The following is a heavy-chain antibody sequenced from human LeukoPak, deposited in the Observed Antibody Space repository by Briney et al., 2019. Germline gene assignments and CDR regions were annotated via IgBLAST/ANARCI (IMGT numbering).Heavy chain of an antibody. CDR2: ISGDGGTT. CDR3: ARTYYYYGMDV. CDR1: GFTFDDYA. Sequence: PGGSLRLSCAASGFTFDDYALYWVRQAPGKGLEWISLISGDGGTTYYADSLNGRFTISGDNSKNSLYLQMNSLRTEDTALYYCARTYYYYGMDVWGQGTTVTVSS. V-gene: IGHV3-43*02. J-gene: IGHJ6*02.